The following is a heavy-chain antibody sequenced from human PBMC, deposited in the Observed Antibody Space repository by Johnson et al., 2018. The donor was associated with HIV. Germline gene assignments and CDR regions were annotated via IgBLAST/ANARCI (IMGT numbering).Heavy chain of an antibody. V-gene: IGHV3-23*04. Sequence: VQLVESGGGVVQPGGSLRLSCAASGFTFSSYAMDWVRQTPGKGLAWVSAVSAGGDNTYYADSVEGRFTISRDNSKNTLYLQMNSLRAEDTALYYCTRVVVITQEKWGQGTMVTVSS. CDR2: VSAGGDNT. CDR3: TRVVVITQEK. D-gene: IGHD3-22*01. J-gene: IGHJ3*01. CDR1: GFTFSSYA.